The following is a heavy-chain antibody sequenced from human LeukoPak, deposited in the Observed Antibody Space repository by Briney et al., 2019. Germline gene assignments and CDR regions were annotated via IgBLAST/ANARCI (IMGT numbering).Heavy chain of an antibody. V-gene: IGHV4-39*07. CDR1: GGSISSSSYY. CDR2: IYYSGST. Sequence: PSETLSLTCTVSGGSISSSSYYWGWIRQPPGKGLEWIGSIYYSGSTYYNPSLKSRVTISVDTSENQFSLKLSSVTAADTAVYYCARVNPPHCSGGSCSGVLAGYWGQGTLVTVSS. J-gene: IGHJ4*02. D-gene: IGHD2-15*01. CDR3: ARVNPPHCSGGSCSGVLAGY.